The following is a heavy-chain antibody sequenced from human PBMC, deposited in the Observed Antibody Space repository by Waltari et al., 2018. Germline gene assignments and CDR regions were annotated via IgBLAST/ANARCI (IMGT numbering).Heavy chain of an antibody. V-gene: IGHV5-51*03. D-gene: IGHD5-12*01. CDR1: GYSVTSYW. CDR3: ARGGYSGYDGVYYFDY. J-gene: IGHJ4*02. CDR2: IYPGDPDT. Sequence: EVQLVQSGAEVKKPGESLKISCKGSGYSVTSYWIGWVRQMPGKGLEWVGIIYPGDPDTRDSPSFQGQVTISADKSISTAYLQWSSLKASDTAMYYCARGGYSGYDGVYYFDYWGQGTLVTVSS.